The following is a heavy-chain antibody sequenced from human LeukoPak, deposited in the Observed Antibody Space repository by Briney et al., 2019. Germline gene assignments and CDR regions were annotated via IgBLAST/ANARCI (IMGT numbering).Heavy chain of an antibody. V-gene: IGHV3-48*03. J-gene: IGHJ4*02. D-gene: IGHD4-23*01. CDR1: GFSFSSYA. Sequence: GGSLRLSCATSGFSFSSYAMSWVRQAPGKGLEWVSYISSSDSTIHYADSVKGRFTISRDNAKNSLYLQMNSLRAEDTAVYYCARDYGGSSPFDYWGQGTLVTVSS. CDR2: ISSSDSTI. CDR3: ARDYGGSSPFDY.